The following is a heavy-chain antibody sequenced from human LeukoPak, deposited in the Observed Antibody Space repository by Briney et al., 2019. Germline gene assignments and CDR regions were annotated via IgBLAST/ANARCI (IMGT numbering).Heavy chain of an antibody. CDR1: GYSSTSYW. Sequence: GESLQISCKCSGYSSTSYWIGWVRQMPGKGLEWMGIIYPGDSNTRYSPSFQGQVTISADKSISTAYLQWSSLKASDTAMYYCARRQAVATLGDLDYWGRGTLVTVSS. V-gene: IGHV5-51*01. CDR3: ARRQAVATLGDLDY. CDR2: IYPGDSNT. J-gene: IGHJ4*02. D-gene: IGHD5-12*01.